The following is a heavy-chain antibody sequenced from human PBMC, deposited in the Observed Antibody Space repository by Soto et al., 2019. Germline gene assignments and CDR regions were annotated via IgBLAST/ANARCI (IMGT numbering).Heavy chain of an antibody. J-gene: IGHJ4*02. D-gene: IGHD6-19*01. CDR2: MSSSGTTT. CDR1: GFTFSSDE. CDR3: ARGLWCSGWDY. Sequence: DVQLVESGGGLVQPGGSLRLPCGPSGFTFSSDEMNWVRQAPGKGLEWIAHMSSSGTTTYYADSVKGRFTISRDNAKNSLYLQMNSLRAEDTAVNYCARGLWCSGWDYWGQGTLVTVSS. V-gene: IGHV3-48*03.